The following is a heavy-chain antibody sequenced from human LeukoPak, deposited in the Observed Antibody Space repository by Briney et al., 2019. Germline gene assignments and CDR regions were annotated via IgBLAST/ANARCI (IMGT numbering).Heavy chain of an antibody. J-gene: IGHJ6*04. V-gene: IGHV3-30*18. CDR3: AKDQGLQGSSWSLYYYYYGMDV. Sequence: GGSLRLSCAASGFTFSSYGMHWVRQAPGKGLEWVAVISYDGSNKYYADSVQGRLAISRDNSTNTLYLQMNSLRAEDTAVYYCAKDQGLQGSSWSLYYYYYGMDVWGKGTTVTVSS. CDR1: GFTFSSYG. D-gene: IGHD6-13*01. CDR2: ISYDGSNK.